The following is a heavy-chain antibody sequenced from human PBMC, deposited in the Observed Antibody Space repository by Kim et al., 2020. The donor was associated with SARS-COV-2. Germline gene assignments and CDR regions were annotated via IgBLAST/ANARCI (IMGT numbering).Heavy chain of an antibody. Sequence: GGSLRLSCAASGFTFSSYVMNWVRQAPGKGLEWVSTISYNAVNTYYADSVKGRFTISRDNSRNTLYLQMDNLRDEDTAVYFCVSRWTNWGPFDPWRQGTL. CDR2: ISYNAVNT. CDR3: VSRWTNWGPFDP. V-gene: IGHV3-23*01. J-gene: IGHJ5*02. D-gene: IGHD7-27*01. CDR1: GFTFSSYV.